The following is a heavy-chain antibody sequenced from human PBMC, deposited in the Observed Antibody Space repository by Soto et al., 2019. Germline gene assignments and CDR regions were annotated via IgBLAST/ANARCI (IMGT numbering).Heavy chain of an antibody. CDR1: GYTFTSYG. V-gene: IGHV1-18*01. CDR3: ARGLLMVYAMPSAHFDY. D-gene: IGHD2-8*01. Sequence: GASVKVSCKASGYTFTSYGISWVRQAPGQGLEWMGWISAYNGNTNYAQKLQGRVTMTTDTSTSTAYMELRSLRSDDTAVYYCARGLLMVYAMPSAHFDYWGQGTLVTVSS. J-gene: IGHJ4*02. CDR2: ISAYNGNT.